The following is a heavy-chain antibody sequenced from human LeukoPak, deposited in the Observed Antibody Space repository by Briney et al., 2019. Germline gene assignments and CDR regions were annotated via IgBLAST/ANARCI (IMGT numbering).Heavy chain of an antibody. Sequence: GRSLRLSCAASGFTLSSYAMHWVRQAPGKGLEWVAVISYDGSNKYYADSVKGRFTISRDNSKNTLYLQMNSLRAEDTAVYYCARDRGYSYGPFDYWGQGTLVTVSS. CDR2: ISYDGSNK. CDR3: ARDRGYSYGPFDY. V-gene: IGHV3-30*04. J-gene: IGHJ4*02. D-gene: IGHD5-18*01. CDR1: GFTLSSYA.